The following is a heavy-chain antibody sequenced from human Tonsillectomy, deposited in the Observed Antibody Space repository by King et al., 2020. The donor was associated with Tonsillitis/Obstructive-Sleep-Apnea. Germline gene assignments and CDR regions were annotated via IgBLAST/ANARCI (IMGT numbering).Heavy chain of an antibody. D-gene: IGHD5-12*01. V-gene: IGHV3-33*01. CDR2: IWYDGSNK. Sequence: VQLVESGGGVVQPGRSLRLSCAASGFTFSSYGMHWVRQAPGKGLEWVAVIWYDGSNKYYADSVKGRFTISIDNSKNTLYLQMNSLRAEDTAVYYCARGRMGYSDAFDIWGQGTMVTVSS. CDR1: GFTFSSYG. J-gene: IGHJ3*02. CDR3: ARGRMGYSDAFDI.